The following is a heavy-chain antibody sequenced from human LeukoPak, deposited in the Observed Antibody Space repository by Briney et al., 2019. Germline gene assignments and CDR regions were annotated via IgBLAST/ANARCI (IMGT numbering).Heavy chain of an antibody. J-gene: IGHJ4*02. CDR1: GYTLTELS. V-gene: IGHV1-24*01. CDR2: FDPEDGET. Sequence: ASVKVSCKVSGYTLTELSMHWVRQAPGKGLEWMGGFDPEDGETIYAQKFQGRVTITRDTSASTAYMELSSLRSEDTAVYYCARDHSLDYWGQGTLVTVSS. CDR3: ARDHSLDY.